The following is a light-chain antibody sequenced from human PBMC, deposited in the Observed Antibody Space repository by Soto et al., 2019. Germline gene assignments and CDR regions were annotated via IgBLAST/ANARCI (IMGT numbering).Light chain of an antibody. Sequence: QSVLTQPPSASGTPGQRVTFSCSGSSSNIGGNTVSWFQHLPRTAPKLLIFSNSQRPSGVPDRFSGAKSGTSASLAISGLQSEDEANYYCATWDDGSSAYVFGTGTKLTVL. J-gene: IGLJ1*01. V-gene: IGLV1-44*01. CDR2: SNS. CDR1: SSNIGGNT. CDR3: ATWDDGSSAYV.